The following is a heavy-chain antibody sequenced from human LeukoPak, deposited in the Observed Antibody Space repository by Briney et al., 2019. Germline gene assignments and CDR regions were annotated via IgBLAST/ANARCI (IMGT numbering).Heavy chain of an antibody. CDR2: IYYSGST. D-gene: IGHD2-15*01. V-gene: IGHV4-59*01. J-gene: IGHJ5*02. Sequence: PSETLSLTCTVSGGSISSYYWSWIRKPPGKGLEWIGYIYYSGSTNYNPSLKSRVTISVDTSKNQFSLRLNSVTAADTAVYYCARGGCSGGSCYGDWFDPWGQGTLVTVSS. CDR1: GGSISSYY. CDR3: ARGGCSGGSCYGDWFDP.